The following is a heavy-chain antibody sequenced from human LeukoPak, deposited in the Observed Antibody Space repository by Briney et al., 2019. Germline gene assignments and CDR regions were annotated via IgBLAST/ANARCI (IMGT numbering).Heavy chain of an antibody. J-gene: IGHJ4*02. CDR2: ISDSGDVT. V-gene: IGHV3-23*01. CDR1: GFSFSSYA. CDR3: AKDRGDCYDY. D-gene: IGHD2-21*01. Sequence: GGSLRLSCAASGFSFSSYAMTWVRQGPGKGLEWVSRISDSGDVTYYADSVKGRFTISRDNSKNTVYLQMNSLRAEDTAVYYCAKDRGDCYDYWGQGALVTVSS.